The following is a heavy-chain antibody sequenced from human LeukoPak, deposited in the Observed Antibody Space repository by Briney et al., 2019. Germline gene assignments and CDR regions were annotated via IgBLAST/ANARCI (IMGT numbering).Heavy chain of an antibody. Sequence: GRSLRLSCAASGFTFSSYGMHWVRQAPGKGMEWVAVIWYDGSNKSYADSAEGRLSMPKDHSKTTLYRQMTSLRAQDTAVYYCARDRGSGGYYYFDYWGQGTLVTVSS. CDR2: IWYDGSNK. J-gene: IGHJ4*02. CDR1: GFTFSSYG. D-gene: IGHD1-26*01. CDR3: ARDRGSGGYYYFDY. V-gene: IGHV3-33*01.